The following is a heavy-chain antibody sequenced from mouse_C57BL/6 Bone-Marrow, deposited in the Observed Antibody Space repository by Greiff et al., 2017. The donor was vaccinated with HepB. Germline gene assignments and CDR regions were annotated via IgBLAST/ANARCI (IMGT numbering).Heavy chain of an antibody. CDR1: GFTFSDYY. J-gene: IGHJ3*01. CDR3: ARDGDYDEGFAY. CDR2: INYDGSST. D-gene: IGHD2-4*01. V-gene: IGHV5-16*01. Sequence: EVKVVESEGGLVQPGSSMKLSCTASGFTFSDYYMAWVRQVPEKGLEWVANINYDGSSTYYLDSLKSRFIISRDNAKNILYLQMSSLKSEDTATYYCARDGDYDEGFAYWGQGTLVTVSA.